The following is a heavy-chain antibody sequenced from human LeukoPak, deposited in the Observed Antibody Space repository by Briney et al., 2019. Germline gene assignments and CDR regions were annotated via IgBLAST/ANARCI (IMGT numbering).Heavy chain of an antibody. D-gene: IGHD6-13*01. CDR1: GFTFRSCA. J-gene: IGHJ3*01. CDR2: IVVGSGNT. Sequence: ASVRVFYNASGFTFRSCATQCVRQARGQGLEWIGWIVVGSGNTNYAQKFQERVTITRDRSTSTAYMEVSRLRSEDTAVYSCAADLFGIAPLYAFVLWAQGTMVTVSS. V-gene: IGHV1-58*02. CDR3: AADLFGIAPLYAFVL.